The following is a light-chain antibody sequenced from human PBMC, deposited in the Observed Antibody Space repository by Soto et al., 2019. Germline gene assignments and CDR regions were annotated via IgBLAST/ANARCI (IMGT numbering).Light chain of an antibody. CDR2: DAS. CDR3: QQYDKWPPYT. Sequence: EIVMTQSPATLSVSPGERATLSCRASQSVSSDLAWYHQKPGQAPRLLIYDASTRATGVPARFAGSGSGTEFTLSISSLQSDDFAVYFCQQYDKWPPYTFGQGTKVDIK. J-gene: IGKJ2*01. V-gene: IGKV3-15*01. CDR1: QSVSSD.